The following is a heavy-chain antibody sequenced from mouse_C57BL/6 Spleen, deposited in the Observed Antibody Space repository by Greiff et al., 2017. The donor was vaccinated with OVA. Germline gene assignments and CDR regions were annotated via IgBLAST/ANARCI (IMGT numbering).Heavy chain of an antibody. V-gene: IGHV1-80*01. J-gene: IGHJ2*01. Sequence: QVQLQQSGAELVKPGASVKISCKASGYAFSSYWMNWVKQRPGKGLEWIGQIYPGDGDTNYNGKFKGKAPLTADKSSSTAYMQISSLTSDDSAVSFCANIDAVVPDYWGQGTTLTVSS. CDR2: IYPGDGDT. CDR1: GYAFSSYW. CDR3: ANIDAVVPDY. D-gene: IGHD1-1*01.